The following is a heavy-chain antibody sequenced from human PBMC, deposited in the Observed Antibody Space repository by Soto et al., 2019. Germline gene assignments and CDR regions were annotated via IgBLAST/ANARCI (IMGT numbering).Heavy chain of an antibody. D-gene: IGHD5-18*01. CDR3: ARLLKQLQLYYGMDV. CDR2: IIPIFGTA. J-gene: IGHJ6*02. Sequence: SVKVSCKASGGTFSSYAISWVRQAPGQGLEWMGGIIPIFGTANYAQKFQGRVTITADESTSTAYMELSSLRSEDTAVYYCARLLKQLQLYYGMDVWGQGTKVTVYS. CDR1: GGTFSSYA. V-gene: IGHV1-69*13.